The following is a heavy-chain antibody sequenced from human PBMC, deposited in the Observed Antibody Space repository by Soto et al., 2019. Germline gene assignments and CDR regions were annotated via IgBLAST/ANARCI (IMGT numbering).Heavy chain of an antibody. D-gene: IGHD6-19*01. V-gene: IGHV4-4*02. CDR2: IYHSGST. CDR1: GGSISSSNW. CDR3: ARVAVAGTRVDY. J-gene: IGHJ4*02. Sequence: QVQLQESGPGLVKPSGTLSLTCAVSGGSISSSNWWSWVRQPPGKGLEWIGEIYHSGSTNYNPSLKSRVTXXVXXSKHQFSLKLSSVTAADTAVYYCARVAVAGTRVDYWGQGTLVTVSS.